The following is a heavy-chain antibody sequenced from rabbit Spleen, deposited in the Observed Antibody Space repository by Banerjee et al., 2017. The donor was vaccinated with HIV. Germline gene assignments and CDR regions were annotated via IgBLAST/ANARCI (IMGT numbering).Heavy chain of an antibody. Sequence: QEQLEESGGDLVKPEGSLTLTCTASGFSFSSSYWICWVRQAPGKGLEWIACIYAVTGKAVYASWAKGRFTFSKTSSTTVTLQMTSLTVADTATYFCARDSGSSFSSYGMDLWGQGTLVTVS. CDR2: IYAVTGKA. CDR3: ARDSGSSFSSYGMDL. V-gene: IGHV1S45*01. D-gene: IGHD8-1*01. CDR1: GFSFSSSYW. J-gene: IGHJ3*01.